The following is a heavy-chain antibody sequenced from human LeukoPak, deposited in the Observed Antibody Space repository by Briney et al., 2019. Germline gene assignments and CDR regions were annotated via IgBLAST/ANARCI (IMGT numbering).Heavy chain of an antibody. D-gene: IGHD5-18*01. Sequence: SETLSLTCAVYGGSFSGYYWSWIRQPPGKGLEWIGEINHSGSTNYNPSLKSRVTISVDTSKNQFSLKLSSVTAADTAVYYCARGTAMEYWGQGTLVTVSS. CDR3: ARGTAMEY. J-gene: IGHJ4*02. CDR1: GGSFSGYY. CDR2: INHSGST. V-gene: IGHV4-34*01.